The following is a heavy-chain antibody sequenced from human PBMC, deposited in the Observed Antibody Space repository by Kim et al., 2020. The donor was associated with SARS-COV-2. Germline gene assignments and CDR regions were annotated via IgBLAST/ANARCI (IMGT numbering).Heavy chain of an antibody. CDR1: GFTFSSSE. CDR3: ARGRRNSNGFLSETFDS. V-gene: IGHV3-48*03. Sequence: GGSLRLSCVASGFTFSSSEMNWVRQAPGKGLEWLSHIRGSGDSIYYADSVKGRFTISRDNAKNSLFLQLNGLRAEDTGVYYCARGRRNSNGFLSETFDSWGQGPLVTVSS. J-gene: IGHJ4*02. CDR2: IRGSGDSI. D-gene: IGHD3-22*01.